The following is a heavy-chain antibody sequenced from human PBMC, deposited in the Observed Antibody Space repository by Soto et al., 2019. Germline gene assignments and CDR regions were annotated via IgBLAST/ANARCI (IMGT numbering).Heavy chain of an antibody. V-gene: IGHV4-59*08. J-gene: IGHJ4*02. D-gene: IGHD4-4*01. CDR3: ASSNSNYALFDY. Sequence: SETLSLTCTVSGGSIRSYYWSWIRQPPGKGLEWIGNIYYSGSTNYNPSLKSRVTISVDTSKNQFSLKLSSVTAADTAVYYCASSNSNYALFDYWGQGTLVTVSS. CDR1: GGSIRSYY. CDR2: IYYSGST.